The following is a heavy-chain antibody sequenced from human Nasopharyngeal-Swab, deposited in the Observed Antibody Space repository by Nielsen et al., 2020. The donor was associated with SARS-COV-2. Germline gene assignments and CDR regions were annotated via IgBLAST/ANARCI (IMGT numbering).Heavy chain of an antibody. V-gene: IGHV3-53*01. Sequence: VRQAPGKGLEWVSVIYSGGSTYYAGSVKGRFTISRDNSKNTLYLQMNSLRAEDTAVYYCARATDYWGQGTLVTVSS. J-gene: IGHJ4*02. CDR2: IYSGGST. CDR3: ARATDY.